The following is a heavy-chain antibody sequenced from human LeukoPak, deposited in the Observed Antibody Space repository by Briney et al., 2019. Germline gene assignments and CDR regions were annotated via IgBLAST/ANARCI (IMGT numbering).Heavy chain of an antibody. D-gene: IGHD3-22*01. V-gene: IGHV4-30-4*08. Sequence: SETLSLTCTVSGGSISSGDYYWSWIRQPPGKGLEWIGYIYYSGSTYYNPSLKSRVTISVDTSKNQFSLKLSSVTAADTAVYYFASGNDSSGSVRYYYYMDVWGKGTTVTVSS. J-gene: IGHJ6*03. CDR3: ASGNDSSGSVRYYYYMDV. CDR1: GGSISSGDYY. CDR2: IYYSGST.